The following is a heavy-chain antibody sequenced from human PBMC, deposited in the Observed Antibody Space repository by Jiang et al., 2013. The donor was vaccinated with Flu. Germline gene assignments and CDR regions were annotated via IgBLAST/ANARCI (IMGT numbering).Heavy chain of an antibody. CDR1: GFSLNSYW. CDR3: ARLRGNSGYYNL. Sequence: EVRXPGESLKISCKASGFSLNSYWIGWVRQVPGSGLEWMGFIYPADSDTIYRPSFQGLVTISADRSNNTAYLHLTGLRASDSALYFCARLRGNSGYYNLWGQGTLVSVSS. D-gene: IGHD3-3*01. CDR2: IYPADSDT. J-gene: IGHJ5*02. V-gene: IGHV5-51*01.